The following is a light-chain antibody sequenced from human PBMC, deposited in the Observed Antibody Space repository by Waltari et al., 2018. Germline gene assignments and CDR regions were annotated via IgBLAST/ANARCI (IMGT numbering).Light chain of an antibody. CDR2: DAS. V-gene: IGKV3-11*01. CDR3: QQRSNWPPIT. Sequence: EIVFTQSPATLSLSPGERAPLSCRASQSVSSYLAWYHQKPGQSPRLLIYDASNRATGIPARFSGSGSGTDFTLTISSLEPEDFAVYYCQQRSNWPPITFGQGTRLEIK. CDR1: QSVSSY. J-gene: IGKJ5*01.